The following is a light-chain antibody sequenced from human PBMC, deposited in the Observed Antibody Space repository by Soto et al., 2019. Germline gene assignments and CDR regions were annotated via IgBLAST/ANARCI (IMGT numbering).Light chain of an antibody. V-gene: IGLV1-40*01. CDR3: QSYDSNLVGMV. J-gene: IGLJ3*02. Sequence: QSVLTQPPSVSGAPGHRVTISCTGTNSNIGAGYGVQWYQQFPGTAPKLLIYGNNNRPSGVSDRFSGSKSATSASLAITGLQPGDEADYYCQSYDSNLVGMVFGAGTKLTVL. CDR1: NSNIGAGYG. CDR2: GNN.